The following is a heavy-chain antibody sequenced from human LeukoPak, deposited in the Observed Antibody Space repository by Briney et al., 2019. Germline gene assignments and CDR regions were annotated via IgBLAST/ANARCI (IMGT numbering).Heavy chain of an antibody. CDR1: GYTFTGYY. J-gene: IGHJ4*02. CDR3: ALSRDYGDYYFDS. Sequence: ASVKVSCKASGYTFTGYYLHWVRQAPGRGLDWMGRVNPNTGYTDYAQKFQGRVAITRDTSITTAYMELSKLTSDDAAVYFCALSRDYGDYYFDSWGQGTLLTVSS. D-gene: IGHD4-17*01. CDR2: VNPNTGYT. V-gene: IGHV1-2*06.